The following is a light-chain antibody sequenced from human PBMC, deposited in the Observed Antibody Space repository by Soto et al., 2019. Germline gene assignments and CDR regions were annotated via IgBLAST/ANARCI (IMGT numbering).Light chain of an antibody. Sequence: DIEMRQSPCTLSASVGDRVTITCRASQSLNRCLAWYQQKPGKAPKLLIYDASSLHSGVPSRFSGSGSGTEFALTISSLQSEDFAFYYCQQYTKLPWTFGGGTKVDIK. CDR3: QQYTKLPWT. CDR2: DAS. J-gene: IGKJ4*02. V-gene: IGKV1-5*01. CDR1: QSLNRC.